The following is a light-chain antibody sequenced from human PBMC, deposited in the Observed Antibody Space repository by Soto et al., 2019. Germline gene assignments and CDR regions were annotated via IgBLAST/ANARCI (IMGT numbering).Light chain of an antibody. Sequence: DIPMTQSPSTLSASVGDRVTITCRASQSISSWLAWYQQKPGKAPKLLIYDASSLESGVPSRFSGSGSGTEFTLTISSLQPDDFVTYYCQQYNSYFSYTFGQGTKLEIK. CDR1: QSISSW. CDR3: QQYNSYFSYT. CDR2: DAS. J-gene: IGKJ2*01. V-gene: IGKV1-5*01.